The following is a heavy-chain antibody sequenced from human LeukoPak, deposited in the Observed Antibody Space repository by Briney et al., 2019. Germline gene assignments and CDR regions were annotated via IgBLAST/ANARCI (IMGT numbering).Heavy chain of an antibody. J-gene: IGHJ3*02. CDR3: ARLITGTTTAFDI. CDR1: GFTFDDYG. CDR2: IYTSGST. D-gene: IGHD1-7*01. Sequence: PGGSLRLSCAASGFTFDDYGMSWIRQPAGKGLEWIGRIYTSGSTHYNPSLKSRVTMSVDTSKNQFSLKLSSVTAADTAVYYCARLITGTTTAFDIWGQGTMVTVSS. V-gene: IGHV4-4*07.